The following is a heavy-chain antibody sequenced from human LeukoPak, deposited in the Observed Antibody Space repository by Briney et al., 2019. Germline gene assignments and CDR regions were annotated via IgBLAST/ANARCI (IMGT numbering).Heavy chain of an antibody. D-gene: IGHD3-22*01. CDR1: GFTFSSYA. J-gene: IGHJ4*02. Sequence: GGSLRLSCAASGFTFSSYAMHWVRQAPGKGLEWVAVISYDGSNKYYADSVKGRFTISRDNAKNSLYLQMNSLRAEDTAMYYCARDVQYYYDSSGYLPDYWGQGTLVTVSS. CDR3: ARDVQYYYDSSGYLPDY. CDR2: ISYDGSNK. V-gene: IGHV3-30-3*01.